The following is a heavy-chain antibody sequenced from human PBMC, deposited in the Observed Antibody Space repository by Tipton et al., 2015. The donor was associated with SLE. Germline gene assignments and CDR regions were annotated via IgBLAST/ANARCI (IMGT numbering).Heavy chain of an antibody. CDR3: ARHQPLRGGSYAFWSGLLFFDY. CDR1: GGSISRNY. Sequence: TLSLTCTVSGGSISRNYWSWIRQPPGKGLEWIGDISYRGSTKYNPSLKSRVTISLDTSKNQFSLKLSSVTAADTAVYYCARHQPLRGGSYAFWSGLLFFDYWGQGALVTVSS. J-gene: IGHJ4*02. CDR2: ISYRGST. V-gene: IGHV4-59*08. D-gene: IGHD3/OR15-3a*01.